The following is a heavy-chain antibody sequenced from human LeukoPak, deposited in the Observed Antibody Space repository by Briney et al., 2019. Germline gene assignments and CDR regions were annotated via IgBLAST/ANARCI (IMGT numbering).Heavy chain of an antibody. J-gene: IGHJ4*02. Sequence: GGSLRLSCVASGFIVNDHAMHWVRQTPGKGLEWVAGVFWNGVDKGYADSVKGRFTISRDNAKNSLYLEMTSLRAEDTAVYYCARYYDTSGYPYYLDYWGQGALVSVST. CDR1: GFIVNDHA. CDR2: VFWNGVDK. CDR3: ARYYDTSGYPYYLDY. D-gene: IGHD3-22*01. V-gene: IGHV3-9*01.